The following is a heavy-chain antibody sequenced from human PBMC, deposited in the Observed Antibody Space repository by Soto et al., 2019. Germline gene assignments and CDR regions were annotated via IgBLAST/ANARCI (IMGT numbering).Heavy chain of an antibody. CDR3: ARGPYSDNTFDI. D-gene: IGHD2-15*01. CDR2: IAPHRDGT. CDR1: GYSFTDYY. Sequence: ASVKVSCKASGYSFTDYYMHWIRQAPGQGLEWMGWIAPHRDGTEFAQKFQGRITLTGGTSTSTAYMELKGLTSADTAVYFCARGPYSDNTFDIWG. V-gene: IGHV1-2*02. J-gene: IGHJ3*02.